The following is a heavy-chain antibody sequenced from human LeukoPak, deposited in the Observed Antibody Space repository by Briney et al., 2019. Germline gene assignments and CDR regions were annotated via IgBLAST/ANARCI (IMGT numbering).Heavy chain of an antibody. J-gene: IGHJ4*02. CDR2: IIPIFGTA. D-gene: IGHD2-15*01. Sequence: SVKVSCKAFGGSFSSEAISWVRQAPGQGLEWMGGIIPIFGTANYAQKFQGRVTITTDESTSTAYLEVSSLRSEDTAVYYCGRKAGDCGGGSCYSIDYWGQGTLVTVSS. V-gene: IGHV1-69*05. CDR3: GRKAGDCGGGSCYSIDY. CDR1: GGSFSSEA.